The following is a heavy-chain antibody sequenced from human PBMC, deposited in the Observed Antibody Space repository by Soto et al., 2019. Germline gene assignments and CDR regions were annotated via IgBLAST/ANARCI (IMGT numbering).Heavy chain of an antibody. J-gene: IGHJ4*02. CDR3: ARDKMEQWLVGGYRDY. V-gene: IGHV3-23*01. CDR2: IIDDGGRA. CDR1: GFSFSNHA. D-gene: IGHD6-19*01. Sequence: EVQLLESGGGLVQPGGSLRLSCSASGFSFSNHAMSWVRQAPGKGLEWVSAIIDDGGRAYYADSVKGRFTISRDNYRNTLSLQMNRLRAEDTAVYYCARDKMEQWLVGGYRDYRGQGTQVTVSS.